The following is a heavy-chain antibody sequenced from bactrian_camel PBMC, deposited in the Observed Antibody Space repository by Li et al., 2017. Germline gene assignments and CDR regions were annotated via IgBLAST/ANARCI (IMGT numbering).Heavy chain of an antibody. CDR3: AADRNPGYRACTMIAKGLGPPADFGY. Sequence: VQLVESGGGSVQAGGSLQLSCRISGYTYASMCMGWFRQAPGKEREGVAAIYTGGGSTYYADSVKGRFTISQDNAKNTVYLQMNSLKPEDTAMYYCAADRNPGYRACTMIAKGLGPPADFGYWGQGTQVTVS. CDR2: IYTGGGST. V-gene: IGHV3S40*01. CDR1: GYTYASMC. J-gene: IGHJ6*01. D-gene: IGHD1*01.